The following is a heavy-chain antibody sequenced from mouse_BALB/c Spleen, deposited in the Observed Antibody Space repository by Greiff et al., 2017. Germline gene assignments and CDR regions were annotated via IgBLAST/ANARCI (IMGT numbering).Heavy chain of an antibody. CDR1: GFTFSSYA. Sequence: EVKVVESGGGLVKPGGSLKLSCAASGFTFSSYAMSWVRQTPEKRLEWVATISSGGSYTYYPDSVKGRFTISRDNAKNTLYLQMSSLRSEDTAMYYCARHEDSSGYYDYWGQGTTLTVSS. V-gene: IGHV5-9-3*01. D-gene: IGHD3-2*01. J-gene: IGHJ2*01. CDR2: ISSGGSYT. CDR3: ARHEDSSGYYDY.